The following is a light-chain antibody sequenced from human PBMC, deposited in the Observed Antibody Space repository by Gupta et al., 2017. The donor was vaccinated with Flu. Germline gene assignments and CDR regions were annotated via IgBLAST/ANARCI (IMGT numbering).Light chain of an antibody. J-gene: IGLJ3*02. CDR3: VVDVGSGIRV. V-gene: IGLV8-61*01. CDR2: NKN. CDR1: SGPVATDFY. Sequence: TVTITCGLTSGPVATDFYPSWYRQTPGQAQRPLIYNKNRRSAGVPSRFSDFILGNTAALAITGAQADEESHYYGVVDVGSGIRVFGGGTKLSVL.